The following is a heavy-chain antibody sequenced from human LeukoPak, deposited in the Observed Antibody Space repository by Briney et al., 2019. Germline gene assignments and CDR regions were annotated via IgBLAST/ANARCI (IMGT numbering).Heavy chain of an antibody. Sequence: PSETLSLTCTVSGDSISSYYWSWIRQPPGRGLEWIGYIYYSGSPTQYNPSLKSRVTISVDTSKNQFSLNLSSVTAADTAVYYRARVVPDGYSDYWGQGTLVTVSS. CDR3: ARVVPDGYSDY. CDR1: GDSISSYY. J-gene: IGHJ4*02. CDR2: IYYSGSPT. V-gene: IGHV4-59*01. D-gene: IGHD5-24*01.